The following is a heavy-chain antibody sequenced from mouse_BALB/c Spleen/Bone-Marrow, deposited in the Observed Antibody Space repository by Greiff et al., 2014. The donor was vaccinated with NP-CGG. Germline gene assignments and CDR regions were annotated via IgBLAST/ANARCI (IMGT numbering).Heavy chain of an antibody. Sequence: VQLQQPGAELVRPGALVKLSCKTSGFNIKDYYMFWLKQRPEQGLEWIGWIDPEINYTIYDPKFQGKASITADTSSNTAYLQLSSLTSEDIAVYYCARFLLRDYAMDYWGQGTSVTVSS. CDR2: IDPEINYT. D-gene: IGHD1-1*01. V-gene: IGHV14-1*02. CDR1: GFNIKDYY. J-gene: IGHJ4*01. CDR3: ARFLLRDYAMDY.